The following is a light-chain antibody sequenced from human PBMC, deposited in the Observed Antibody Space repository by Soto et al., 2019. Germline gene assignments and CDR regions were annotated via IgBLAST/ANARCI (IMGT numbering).Light chain of an antibody. J-gene: IGLJ1*01. CDR2: EVS. V-gene: IGLV2-8*01. CDR3: SSYAGTNRV. Sequence: LTQPPSASGSPGQSVTISCTGTSSDVGAYNYVSWYQQHPGKAPKVMIYEVSKRPSGVPDRFSGSKSGNTASLTVSGLQAEDEAEYYCSSYAGTNRVFGTGTKVTGL. CDR1: SSDVGAYNY.